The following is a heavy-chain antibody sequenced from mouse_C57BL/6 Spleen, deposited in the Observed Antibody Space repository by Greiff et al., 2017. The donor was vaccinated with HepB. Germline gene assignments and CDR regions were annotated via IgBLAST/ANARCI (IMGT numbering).Heavy chain of an antibody. Sequence: EVQVVESGGGLVKPGGSLKLSCAASGFTFSDYGMHWVRQAPEKGLEWVAYISSGSSTIYYADTVKGRFTISRDNAKNTLFLQMTSLRSEDTAMYYCARHGLYAMDYWGQGTSVTVSS. V-gene: IGHV5-17*01. CDR3: ARHGLYAMDY. J-gene: IGHJ4*01. CDR1: GFTFSDYG. CDR2: ISSGSSTI.